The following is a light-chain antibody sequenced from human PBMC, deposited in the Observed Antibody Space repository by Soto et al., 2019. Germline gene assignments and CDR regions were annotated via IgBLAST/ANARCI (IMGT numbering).Light chain of an antibody. J-gene: IGKJ1*01. Sequence: DVVMTQSPLSLPVTLGQPASISCRSSQSLVYSDGNTYLNWFQQRPGQSPRRLIYKVSNRDSGVPDRFSGSGSGTDFTLEISRVEAEDVELYYCMQSTHWPRTFGQGTKVEIK. CDR3: MQSTHWPRT. V-gene: IGKV2-30*01. CDR2: KVS. CDR1: QSLVYSDGNTY.